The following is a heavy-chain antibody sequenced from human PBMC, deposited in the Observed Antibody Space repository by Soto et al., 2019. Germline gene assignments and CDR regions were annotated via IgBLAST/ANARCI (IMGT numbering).Heavy chain of an antibody. J-gene: IGHJ3*02. Sequence: GGSLRLSCAASGFNFNSYRVSWVRQAPGKGLEWLACVEEDGSEKYYVDSVKGRFTISRDNAKNSLYLQMNSLRAEDTAVYYCARDGYGILGSAAFDIWGQGTMVTVSS. CDR3: ARDGYGILGSAAFDI. CDR2: VEEDGSEK. D-gene: IGHD3-9*01. CDR1: GFNFNSYR. V-gene: IGHV3-7*01.